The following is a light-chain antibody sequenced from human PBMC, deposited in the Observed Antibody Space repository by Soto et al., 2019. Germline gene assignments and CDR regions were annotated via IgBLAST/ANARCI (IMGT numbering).Light chain of an antibody. CDR1: QSVSSNY. V-gene: IGKV3-20*01. CDR2: GAS. Sequence: EIVLTQSPGTLSFSPGERATLSCRASQSVSSNYLAWYQQKPGQAPRLLIYGASSRATGIPDRFSGSGSGTDFTLTISRLEPEDFAVYYCQQYGSSSYTFGQGTKLEIK. J-gene: IGKJ2*01. CDR3: QQYGSSSYT.